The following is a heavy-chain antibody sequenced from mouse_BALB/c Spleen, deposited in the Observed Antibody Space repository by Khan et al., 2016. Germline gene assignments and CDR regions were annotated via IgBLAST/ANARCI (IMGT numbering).Heavy chain of an antibody. CDR1: GYPFTNYI. V-gene: IGHV1S136*01. Sequence: EVKLEVSGPELVKPGASVKMSCKTSGYPFTNYILHWVKQKPGQGLEWIGYINPHNDGIKYNEKFKGKATLTSDKSSSTAYMDLSSLTSEDSAVYYCARDYRYDWDVMDYWGQGTSVTVSS. D-gene: IGHD2-14*01. CDR2: INPHNDGI. J-gene: IGHJ4*01. CDR3: ARDYRYDWDVMDY.